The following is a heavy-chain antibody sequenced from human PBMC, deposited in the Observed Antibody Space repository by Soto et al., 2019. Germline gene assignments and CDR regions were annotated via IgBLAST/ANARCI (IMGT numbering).Heavy chain of an antibody. CDR1: GGSISSSSYY. CDR3: ARRFPAGPIDY. CDR2: IYYSGST. Sequence: QLQLQESGPGLVKPSETLSLTCTVSGGSISSSSYYWGWIRQPPGKGLEWIGSIYYSGSTYYNPSLKSRVTISVDTSKNQFSLKLSSVTAADTAVYYCARRFPAGPIDYWGQGTLVTVSS. J-gene: IGHJ4*02. D-gene: IGHD6-13*01. V-gene: IGHV4-39*01.